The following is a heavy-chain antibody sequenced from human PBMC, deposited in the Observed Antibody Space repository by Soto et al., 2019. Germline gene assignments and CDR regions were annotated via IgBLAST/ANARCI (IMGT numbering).Heavy chain of an antibody. Sequence: QVQLVQSGGEVKKPGSSVKVSCKSSEGTFNNYVVNWLRQAPGQGLEWMGGILPIFATPKYAQKFQGRVTITADKSTSTAYMELTSLRSADTAVYYCAGRCDSTTCLGHFDYWGQGTLVTVAS. CDR3: AGRCDSTTCLGHFDY. CDR1: EGTFNNYV. J-gene: IGHJ4*02. V-gene: IGHV1-69*06. D-gene: IGHD2-2*01. CDR2: ILPIFATP.